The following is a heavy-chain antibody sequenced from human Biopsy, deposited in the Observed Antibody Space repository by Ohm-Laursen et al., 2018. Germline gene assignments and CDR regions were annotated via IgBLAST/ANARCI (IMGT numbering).Heavy chain of an antibody. CDR2: IIPMFGTA. Sequence: GASVKASCKASGGTFINYAISWVRQGPGQGLEWMGGIIPMFGTANYAQMFQGRVTISADESTSTSYMELSSLTTEDTAIYYCARGPHSGSHSCFDYWGRGTLVTVSS. CDR1: GGTFINYA. D-gene: IGHD1-26*01. CDR3: ARGPHSGSHSCFDY. V-gene: IGHV1-69*13. J-gene: IGHJ4*02.